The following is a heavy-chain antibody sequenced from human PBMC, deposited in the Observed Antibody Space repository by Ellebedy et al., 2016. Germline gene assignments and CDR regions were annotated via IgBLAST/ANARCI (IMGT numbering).Heavy chain of an antibody. J-gene: IGHJ4*02. Sequence: GESLKISCAASGFTVSSNYMSWVRQAPGKGLEWVSVIYSGGSTYYADSVKGRFTISRDNSKNTLYLQMNSLRAEDTAVYYCARESLSYYDSSAYNYLDYWGQGTRVTVSS. V-gene: IGHV3-66*01. CDR2: IYSGGST. D-gene: IGHD3-22*01. CDR3: ARESLSYYDSSAYNYLDY. CDR1: GFTVSSNY.